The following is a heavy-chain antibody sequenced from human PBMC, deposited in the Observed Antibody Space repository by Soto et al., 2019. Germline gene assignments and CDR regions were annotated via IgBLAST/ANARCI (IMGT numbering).Heavy chain of an antibody. Sequence: EVQLVESGGGLVQPGRSLRLSCAASGFTFDDYAMHWVRQAPGKGLEWVSGISWNSGSIGYADSVKGRFTISRDNAKNSLYLQMNSLRAEDTALYYCAKEYGGAIDYCGQGTLVTVSS. CDR1: GFTFDDYA. V-gene: IGHV3-9*01. J-gene: IGHJ4*02. CDR2: ISWNSGSI. CDR3: AKEYGGAIDY. D-gene: IGHD1-26*01.